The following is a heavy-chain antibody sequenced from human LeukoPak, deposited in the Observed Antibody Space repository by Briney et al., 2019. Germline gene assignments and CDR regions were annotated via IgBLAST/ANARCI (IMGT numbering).Heavy chain of an antibody. CDR2: IIAIFGTA. J-gene: IGHJ4*02. D-gene: IGHD5-12*01. CDR3: ARGYSGYVLDY. V-gene: IGHV1-69*05. CDR1: GGTFSSYA. Sequence: SVKASCKASGGTFSSYAISWVRQAPGQGLEGMARIIAIFGTANYAHKFQGRVTITTDESTSTAYMELSSLRSEDTAAYYCARGYSGYVLDYWGQGTLVTVSS.